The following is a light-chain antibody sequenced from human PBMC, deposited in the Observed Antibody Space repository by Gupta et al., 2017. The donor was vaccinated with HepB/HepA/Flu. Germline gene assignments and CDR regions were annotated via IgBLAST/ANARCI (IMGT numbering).Light chain of an antibody. CDR2: ETS. V-gene: IGLV7-46*01. Sequence: QAVVTQERSLPVSRRGTSTVTCGASTGAVTSRHFPYWFQQKTDQAHRTLVYETSNKHSWTPARFSGTLLGGKAALTLSGAQHEDEAEYYCLLSSGGARVFGGGTKLTVL. J-gene: IGLJ3*02. CDR1: TGAVTSRHF. CDR3: LLSSGGARV.